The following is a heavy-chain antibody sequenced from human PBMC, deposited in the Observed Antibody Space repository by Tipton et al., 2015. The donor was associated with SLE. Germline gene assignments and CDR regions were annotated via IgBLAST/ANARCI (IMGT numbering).Heavy chain of an antibody. D-gene: IGHD3-22*01. CDR2: ISYVGTDK. V-gene: IGHV3-30*04. J-gene: IGHJ3*02. CDR1: GFTFSSYT. Sequence: QLVQSGGGVVQPGRSLRLSCAASGFTFSSYTMYWVRQAPGKGLEWVAVISYVGTDKYHTDSVRGRFSVSRDNSKNTLYLQMNSLRAGDTAVYYCATQITMRDAFDIWGQGTMVTVSS. CDR3: ATQITMRDAFDI.